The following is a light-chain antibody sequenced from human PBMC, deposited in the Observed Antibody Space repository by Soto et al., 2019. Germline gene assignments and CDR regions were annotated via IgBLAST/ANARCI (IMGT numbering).Light chain of an antibody. CDR2: QVS. J-gene: IGLJ1*01. Sequence: QSVLTQPASVSGSPGQSITISCTGTSSDVGGYYYVSWYQHHPGKAPKLMIYQVSNRPSGVSNRFSGSKSGNTASLTISGLQAEDEADYYCSSCTSSNTFYVFGTGTKVTLL. CDR3: SSCTSSNTFYV. CDR1: SSDVGGYYY. V-gene: IGLV2-14*01.